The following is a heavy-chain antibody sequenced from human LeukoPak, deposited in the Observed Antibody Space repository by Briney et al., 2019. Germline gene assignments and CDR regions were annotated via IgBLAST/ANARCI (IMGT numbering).Heavy chain of an antibody. CDR2: ISYDGSNK. V-gene: IGHV3-30*18. J-gene: IGHJ4*02. CDR3: AKASVVAATPDY. CDR1: GFTFSSYG. D-gene: IGHD2-15*01. Sequence: PGRSLRLSCAASGFTFSSYGMHWVRQAPGKGLEWVAVISYDGSNKYYADSVKGRFTISRDNSKNTLCLQMNSLRAEDTAVYYCAKASVVAATPDYWGQGTLVTVSS.